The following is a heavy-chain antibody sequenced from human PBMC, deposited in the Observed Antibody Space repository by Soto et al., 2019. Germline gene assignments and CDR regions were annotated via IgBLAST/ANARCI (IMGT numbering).Heavy chain of an antibody. V-gene: IGHV3-20*04. Sequence: EVQLAESGGTVARPGESLRLSCAASGFTFDDYGMSWVRQAPGKGLEWVSGINWNGGSTGYADSVKGRFTISRDNARNSLHLQMKSLRAEDTALYYCARGRGKDAYVGSGFWGQGTLVTVSS. CDR1: GFTFDDYG. J-gene: IGHJ4*02. D-gene: IGHD6-19*01. CDR3: ARGRGKDAYVGSGF. CDR2: INWNGGST.